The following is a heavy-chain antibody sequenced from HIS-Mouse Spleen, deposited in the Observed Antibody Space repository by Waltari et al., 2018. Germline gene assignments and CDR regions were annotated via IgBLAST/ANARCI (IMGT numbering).Heavy chain of an antibody. CDR1: GFSFISYG. D-gene: IGHD1-26*01. V-gene: IGHV3-74*01. CDR3: ARAWELLAFDI. CDR2: INSDGSST. Sequence: EVQLVESGGGLVQPGGSLRLSCAAAGFSFISYGMHWGRQAPGKGLVWVSRINSDGSSTSYADSVKGRFTISRDNAKNTLYLQMNSLRAEDTAVYYCARAWELLAFDIWGQGTMVTVSS. J-gene: IGHJ3*02.